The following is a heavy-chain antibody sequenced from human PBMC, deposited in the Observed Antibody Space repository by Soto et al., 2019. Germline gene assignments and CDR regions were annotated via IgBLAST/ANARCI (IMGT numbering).Heavy chain of an antibody. V-gene: IGHV4-39*01. Sequence: QLQLQELGPGLVKPSETLSLTCTVSNGSISSSSYYWGWIRQPPGKGLEWIGSIYYSGYTYYNPSLKSRVTISVDTSKTQFSLKLSSVTAADTAVYYCARRGRWDYGDFDFWGRGTLVTVSS. CDR2: IYYSGYT. CDR1: NGSISSSSYY. CDR3: ARRGRWDYGDFDF. D-gene: IGHD3-10*01. J-gene: IGHJ4*02.